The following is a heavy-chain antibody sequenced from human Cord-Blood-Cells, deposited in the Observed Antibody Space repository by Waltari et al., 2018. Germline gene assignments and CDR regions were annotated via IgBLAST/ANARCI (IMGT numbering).Heavy chain of an antibody. CDR2: IKQDGSEK. D-gene: IGHD1-26*01. J-gene: IGHJ4*02. Sequence: EVQLVESGGGLVQPGGSLRLSCAASGFTSSSYWMSWVRQAPGKGLEWVANIKQDGSEKYYVDSVKGRFTISRDNAKNSLYLQMNSLRAEDTAVYYCARDRPGVGATFDYWGQGTLVTVSS. CDR3: ARDRPGVGATFDY. CDR1: GFTSSSYW. V-gene: IGHV3-7*01.